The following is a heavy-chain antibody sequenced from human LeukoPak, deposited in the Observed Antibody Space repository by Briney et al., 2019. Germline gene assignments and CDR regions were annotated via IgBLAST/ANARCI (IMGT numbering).Heavy chain of an antibody. CDR1: GFTFSDYY. CDR3: ARGRQQLVPYYYYYGMDV. Sequence: KTGGSLRLSCAASGFTFSDYYMSWIRQAPGKGLEWVSYISSSGSTIYYADSVKGRFTISRDNAKSSLYLQMNSLRAEDTAVYYCARGRQQLVPYYYYYGMDVWGQGTTVTVSS. D-gene: IGHD6-13*01. CDR2: ISSSGSTI. J-gene: IGHJ6*02. V-gene: IGHV3-11*01.